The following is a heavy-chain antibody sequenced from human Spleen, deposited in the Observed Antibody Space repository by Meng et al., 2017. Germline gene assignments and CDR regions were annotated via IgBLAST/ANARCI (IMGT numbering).Heavy chain of an antibody. V-gene: IGHV1-18*01. J-gene: IGHJ4*02. CDR2: ISAYNGNT. D-gene: IGHD6-6*01. CDR1: GYTFTSYG. Sequence: ASVKVSCKASGYTFTSYGIIWLRQAPGQGLAWMGWISAYNGNTNYAQKLQGRVTMTTDTSTSTAYMELRSLRSDDTAVYYCEKDKSIAARAGVFDYWGQGTLVTVSS. CDR3: EKDKSIAARAGVFDY.